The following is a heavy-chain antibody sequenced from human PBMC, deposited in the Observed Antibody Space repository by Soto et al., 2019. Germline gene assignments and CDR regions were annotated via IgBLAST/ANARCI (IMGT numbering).Heavy chain of an antibody. D-gene: IGHD4-17*01. CDR2: INHSGST. Sequence: SETLSLTCAVYGGSFSGYYWSWIRQPPGKGLEWIGEINHSGSTNYNPSLKSRVTISVDTSKNQFSLKLSSVTAADTAVYYCARGPTYGDYGAFDYWGQGTLVTVSS. CDR3: ARGPTYGDYGAFDY. J-gene: IGHJ4*02. V-gene: IGHV4-34*01. CDR1: GGSFSGYY.